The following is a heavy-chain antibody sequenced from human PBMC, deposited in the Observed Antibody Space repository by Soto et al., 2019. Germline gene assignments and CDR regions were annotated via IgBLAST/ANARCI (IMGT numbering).Heavy chain of an antibody. CDR3: ARDSTAMVTTSFDF. D-gene: IGHD5-18*01. CDR1: GGSFREYA. Sequence: QVQLVQSGAEVKKPGSSVRVSCTASGGSFREYAISWVRQAPGHGLEWMGGIIPMFDTPNYAQKFQGRLTIVADESTSTVDMELSSLTSDDTAVYYYARDSTAMVTTSFDFWGQGTLVTVSS. J-gene: IGHJ4*02. V-gene: IGHV1-69*01. CDR2: IIPMFDTP.